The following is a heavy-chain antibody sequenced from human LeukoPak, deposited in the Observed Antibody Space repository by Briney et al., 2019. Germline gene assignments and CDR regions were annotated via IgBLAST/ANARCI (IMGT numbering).Heavy chain of an antibody. V-gene: IGHV4-34*01. Sequence: PSETLSLTSAVYGGSFSGYYWSWIRQPPGKGLEWIGEINHSGSTNYNPSLKSRVTISVDTSKNQFSLKLSSVTAADTAVYYCARGYYYYGSGSYLYWGQGTLVTVSS. D-gene: IGHD3-10*01. J-gene: IGHJ4*02. CDR1: GGSFSGYY. CDR3: ARGYYYYGSGSYLY. CDR2: INHSGST.